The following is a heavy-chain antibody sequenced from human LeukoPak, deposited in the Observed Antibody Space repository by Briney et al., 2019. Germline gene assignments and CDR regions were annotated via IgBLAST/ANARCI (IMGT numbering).Heavy chain of an antibody. J-gene: IGHJ6*02. CDR2: IIPIFGIA. D-gene: IGHD3-10*01. CDR1: GGTLSSYA. Sequence: SVKVSCKASGGTLSSYAISWVRQAPGQGLEWMGRIIPIFGIANYAQKFQGRVTITADKSTSTAYMELSSLRSEDTAVYYCANRGLGGMVRDLYYYYGMDVWGQGTTVTVSS. CDR3: ANRGLGGMVRDLYYYYGMDV. V-gene: IGHV1-69*04.